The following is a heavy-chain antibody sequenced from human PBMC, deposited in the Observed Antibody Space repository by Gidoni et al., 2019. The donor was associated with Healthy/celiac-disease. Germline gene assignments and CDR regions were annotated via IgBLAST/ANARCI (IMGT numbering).Heavy chain of an antibody. CDR2: IYYSGST. Sequence: QVQLQESGPGLVKPSETLSLSCTVSGGSISSYYWSWIRQPPGKGLEWIGYIYYSGSTNYNPSLKSRVTISVDTSKNQFSLKLSSVTAADTAVYYCARQSQYYYDTSEAFDIWGQGTMVTVSS. CDR3: ARQSQYYYDTSEAFDI. V-gene: IGHV4-59*08. CDR1: GGSISSYY. J-gene: IGHJ3*02. D-gene: IGHD3-22*01.